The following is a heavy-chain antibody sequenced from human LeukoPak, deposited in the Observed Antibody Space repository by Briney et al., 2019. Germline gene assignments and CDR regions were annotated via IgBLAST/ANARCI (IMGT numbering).Heavy chain of an antibody. CDR1: GFTFSYYS. D-gene: IGHD1-26*01. V-gene: IGHV3-48*01. CDR3: AKELYTGSYFTSDY. Sequence: PGGSLRLSCAASGFTFSYYSMNWVRQAPGKGLEWISYIRSSGGTIYYADSVKGRFTISRDDAKDSLYLQMNSLRVDDAAVYYCAKELYTGSYFTSDYWGQGTLVTVSS. CDR2: IRSSGGTI. J-gene: IGHJ4*02.